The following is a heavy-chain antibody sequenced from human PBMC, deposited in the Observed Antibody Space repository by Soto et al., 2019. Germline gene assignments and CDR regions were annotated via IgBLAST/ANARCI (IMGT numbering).Heavy chain of an antibody. D-gene: IGHD4-17*01. CDR2: ISSSGSTI. V-gene: IGHV3-11*01. J-gene: IGHJ6*03. CDR3: ARDQDPLRPYYYYYYMDV. CDR1: GFTFSDYY. Sequence: GGSLRLSCAASGFTFSDYYMSWIRQAPGKGLEWVSYISSSGSTIYYADSVKGRFTISRDKAKNSLYLQMNSLRAEDTAVYYCARDQDPLRPYYYYYYMDVWGKGTTVTVSS.